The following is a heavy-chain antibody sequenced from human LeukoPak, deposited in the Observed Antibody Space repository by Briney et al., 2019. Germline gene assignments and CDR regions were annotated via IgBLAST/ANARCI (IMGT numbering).Heavy chain of an antibody. D-gene: IGHD2-8*01. CDR1: GFSFSNWA. Sequence: GGSLRLSCAASGFSFSNWAMSWVRQAPGKGLEWVSGFTRNDETTSYADSVKGRFTISRDNSKNTLYLQMSSLRAEDTAVYYCAKVKVVGYSTFDYWGQGALVTVYS. V-gene: IGHV3-23*01. J-gene: IGHJ4*02. CDR2: FTRNDETT. CDR3: AKVKVVGYSTFDY.